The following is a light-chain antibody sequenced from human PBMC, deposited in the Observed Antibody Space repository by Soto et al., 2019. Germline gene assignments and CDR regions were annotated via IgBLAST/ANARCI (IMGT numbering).Light chain of an antibody. V-gene: IGLV1-51*01. J-gene: IGLJ2*01. CDR2: DND. CDR3: ATWDSSLSDGV. Sequence: QSVLTQPPSVSAAPGQKVTISCSGSSSNIGNNYVSWYQQLPGTAPKLLIYDNDKRPSGIPDRFSGSKSGTSATLGVTGLQTGDEADYYCATWDSSLSDGVFGGGTKLTVL. CDR1: SSNIGNNY.